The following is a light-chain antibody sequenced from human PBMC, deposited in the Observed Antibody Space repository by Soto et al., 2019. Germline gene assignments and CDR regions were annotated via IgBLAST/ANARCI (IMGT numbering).Light chain of an antibody. J-gene: IGKJ1*01. CDR2: AAS. CDR3: HHYDSSVWT. Sequence: EIVLTQSPGTLSLSPGERVTLSCRASQSVSSNNLDWYQQKPGQSPRLLIYAASSRATGIPDRFSGSGSGTDFILTISRLEPADFAVYYCHHYDSSVWTFGKGTKVEIK. CDR1: QSVSSNN. V-gene: IGKV3-20*01.